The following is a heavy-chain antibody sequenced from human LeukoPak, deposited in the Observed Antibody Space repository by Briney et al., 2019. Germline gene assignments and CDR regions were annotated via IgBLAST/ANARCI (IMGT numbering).Heavy chain of an antibody. CDR3: ARGGSYLSAFDI. V-gene: IGHV3-74*03. CDR2: INSDSRDT. CDR1: GFTFSNYY. Sequence: PGGSLRLSCAASGFTFSNYYVHWVRQPPGKGLVWVSRINSDSRDTTYVDSVKGRFTISRDNSKNTLYLQMNSLRAEDTAVYYCARGGSYLSAFDIWGQGTMVTVSS. D-gene: IGHD1-26*01. J-gene: IGHJ3*02.